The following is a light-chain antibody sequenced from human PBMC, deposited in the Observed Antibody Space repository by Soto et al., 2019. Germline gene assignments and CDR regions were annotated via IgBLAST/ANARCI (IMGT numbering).Light chain of an antibody. CDR1: QTISNM. CDR3: QQYGDSLLT. J-gene: IGKJ4*01. CDR2: GAS. Sequence: EVVMTQSPATLSVSPGDKVSLSCRANQTISNMLAWYQQKPGQPPRLLILGASTRATGIADRFSGSGSGTDFTLTISRLEPEDFAVYYCQQYGDSLLTFGGGTKVDIK. V-gene: IGKV3-20*01.